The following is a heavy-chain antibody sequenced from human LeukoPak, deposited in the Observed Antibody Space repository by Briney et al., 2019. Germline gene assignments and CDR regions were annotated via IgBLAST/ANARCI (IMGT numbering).Heavy chain of an antibody. Sequence: GGSLRLSCSASGFSFSSYTMTWVRQAPGKGPEWVANIKQDGSEKYYVDSVKGRFTISRDNAKNSLYLQMNSLRAEDTAVYYCARDRDSSSWYKYYYYMDVWGKGTTVTVSS. V-gene: IGHV3-7*01. CDR3: ARDRDSSSWYKYYYYMDV. CDR1: GFSFSSYT. D-gene: IGHD6-13*01. J-gene: IGHJ6*03. CDR2: IKQDGSEK.